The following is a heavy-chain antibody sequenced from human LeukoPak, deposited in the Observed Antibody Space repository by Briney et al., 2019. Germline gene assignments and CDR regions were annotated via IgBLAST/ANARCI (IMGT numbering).Heavy chain of an antibody. V-gene: IGHV3-30-3*01. CDR1: GFTFRSYA. J-gene: IGHJ3*02. D-gene: IGHD6-13*01. Sequence: PGGSLTLSCAASGFTFRSYAMHWVRQAPGKGLEWVAVISYDGSNKYYADSVKGRFTISRDNSKNTLYLQMNSLRAEDTAVYYCARDPPWGSSYPFDIWGQGTMVTVSS. CDR3: ARDPPWGSSYPFDI. CDR2: ISYDGSNK.